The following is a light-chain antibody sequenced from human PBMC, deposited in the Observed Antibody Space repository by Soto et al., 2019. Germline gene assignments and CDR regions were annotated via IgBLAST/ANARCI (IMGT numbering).Light chain of an antibody. CDR2: KNN. CDR3: SSYSNSNTLWV. Sequence: QSVLTQPPSASGTPGQGVTISCSGRSSNIGTNYVYWYQQLPGTAPKLLIYKNNQRPSGVPDRFSGSKSGTSASLAISGLRSEDEADYYCSSYSNSNTLWVFGGGTKLTVL. J-gene: IGLJ3*02. V-gene: IGLV1-47*01. CDR1: SSNIGTNY.